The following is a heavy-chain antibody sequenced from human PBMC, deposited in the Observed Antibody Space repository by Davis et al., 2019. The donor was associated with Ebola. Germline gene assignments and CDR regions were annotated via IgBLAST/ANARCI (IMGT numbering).Heavy chain of an antibody. CDR1: GGSISSGGYY. J-gene: IGHJ6*02. Sequence: PSETLSLTCTVSGGSISSGGYYWSWIRQHPGKGLEWIGYIYYSGSTYYNPSLKSRVTISVDTSKNQFSLKVSSVTAADTAVYYCARVLEYCISNRCYNYYYNGMDVWGQGTTVTVSS. D-gene: IGHD2-2*02. CDR2: IYYSGST. V-gene: IGHV4-31*03. CDR3: ARVLEYCISNRCYNYYYNGMDV.